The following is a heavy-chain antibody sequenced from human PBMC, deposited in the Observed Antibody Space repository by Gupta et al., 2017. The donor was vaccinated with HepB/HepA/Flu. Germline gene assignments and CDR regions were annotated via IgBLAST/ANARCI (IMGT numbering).Heavy chain of an antibody. V-gene: IGHV1-18*01. D-gene: IGHD1-1*01. J-gene: IGHJ4*02. CDR2: ISPYNGDT. CDR1: GYTFTSHG. Sequence: QVHLVQSGAEVKKPGASVKVSCKASGYTFTSHGISWVRPAPGQGLEWVAWISPYNGDTTFAQNFQDRVTMTTDTSTGTAYMDLRSLRSDDTADYYCAREFAGTLDNWGQGTLVTVSS. CDR3: AREFAGTLDN.